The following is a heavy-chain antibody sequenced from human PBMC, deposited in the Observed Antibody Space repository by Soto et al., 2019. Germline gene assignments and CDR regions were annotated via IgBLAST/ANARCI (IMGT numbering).Heavy chain of an antibody. D-gene: IGHD1-26*01. Sequence: SETLCLTCTVSRGSISSYYWSWIRQPPGKGLEWIGYINYSGSTNYNPSLKRRVTISVDTSKNQFSLKLSSVTAADTAVYYCAGGSGSPNWFDPWGQGTLVTVSS. CDR3: AGGSGSPNWFDP. CDR2: INYSGST. V-gene: IGHV4-59*01. J-gene: IGHJ5*02. CDR1: RGSISSYY.